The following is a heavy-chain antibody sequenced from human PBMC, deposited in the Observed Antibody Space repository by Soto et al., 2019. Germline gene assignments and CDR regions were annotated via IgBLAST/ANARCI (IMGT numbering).Heavy chain of an antibody. CDR2: ISGSGGST. CDR3: AKTGGAGVYCSSTSRYGAHFDY. V-gene: IGHV3-23*01. D-gene: IGHD2-2*01. J-gene: IGHJ4*02. CDR1: GFTFSSYA. Sequence: EVQLLESGGGLVQPGGSLRLSCAASGFTFSSYAMSWVRQAPGKGLEWVSAISGSGGSTYYADSVKGRFTISGDNSKTRLYLRFTSLAAEETAIHYCAKTGGAGVYCSSTSRYGAHFDYWGQGTLVTVSS.